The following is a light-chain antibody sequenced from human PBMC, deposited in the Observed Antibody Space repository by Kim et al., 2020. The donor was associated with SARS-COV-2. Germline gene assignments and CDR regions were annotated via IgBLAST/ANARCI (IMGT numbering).Light chain of an antibody. CDR2: RHS. J-gene: IGLJ2*01. V-gene: IGLV3-9*01. Sequence: SYELTQLLSVSAALGQTARLTCGGTDIGDKNVHWYQQKPGQAPVLVIYRHSHRPSGIPERFSGSKSGNTATLTISGAQPGDEADYYCQVWDNYTWVFGGGTQLTVL. CDR1: DIGDKN. CDR3: QVWDNYTWV.